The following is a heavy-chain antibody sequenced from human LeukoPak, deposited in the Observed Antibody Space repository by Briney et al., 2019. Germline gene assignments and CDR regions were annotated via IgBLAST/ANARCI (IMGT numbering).Heavy chain of an antibody. CDR3: ARVDIVVVPAAKGPYYYYGMDV. J-gene: IGHJ6*02. CDR1: GYTFTSYG. CDR2: ISAYYGNT. V-gene: IGHV1-18*01. Sequence: ASVKVSCKASGYTFTSYGISWVRQGPGQGLEWMGWISAYYGNTNYAQKLQGRVTMTTDTSTSTAYMELRSLRSDDTAVYYCARVDIVVVPAAKGPYYYYGMDVWGQGTTVTVSS. D-gene: IGHD2-2*03.